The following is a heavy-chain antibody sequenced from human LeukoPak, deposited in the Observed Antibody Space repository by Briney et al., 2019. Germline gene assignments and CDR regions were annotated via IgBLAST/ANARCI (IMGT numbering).Heavy chain of an antibody. CDR3: ARDRYGDY. CDR1: GGSISSYY. CDR2: IYHTGST. J-gene: IGHJ4*02. V-gene: IGHV4-59*01. D-gene: IGHD1-14*01. Sequence: PSETLSLTCTVSGGSISSYYWSWIRQPPGKGLEWIANIYHTGSTNYNPSLSSRVTISIDTAKNQLSLKLTSVTAADTAVYYCARDRYGDYWGQGTLVTVSS.